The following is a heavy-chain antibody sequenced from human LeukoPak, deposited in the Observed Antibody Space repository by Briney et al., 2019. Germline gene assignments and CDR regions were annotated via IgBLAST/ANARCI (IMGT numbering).Heavy chain of an antibody. J-gene: IGHJ4*02. CDR1: GFTYSSYG. CDR2: IRYDGSNK. Sequence: GGSLRLSCAASGFTYSSYGMHWVHQAPGKVLEWVAFIRYDGSNKYYADSVKGRFTISRDNSKNSLYLQMNSLRAEDTALYHCARTGAKNYDSSIDYWGQGTLVTVSS. CDR3: ARTGAKNYDSSIDY. V-gene: IGHV3-30*02. D-gene: IGHD3-22*01.